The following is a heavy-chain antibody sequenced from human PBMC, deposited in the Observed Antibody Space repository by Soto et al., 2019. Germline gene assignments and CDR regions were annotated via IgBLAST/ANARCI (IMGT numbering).Heavy chain of an antibody. CDR3: AKDPRLQLGY. J-gene: IGHJ4*02. Sequence: LRLSCAASGFPFSHYAMYWVRQAPGKGLEWVSGISGGGDGTNYADSVKGRFTISRDNSRNTLYLQMNSLRAEDTAVYYCAKDPRLQLGYWGQGTLVTVSS. CDR2: ISGGGDGT. D-gene: IGHD1-1*01. CDR1: GFPFSHYA. V-gene: IGHV3-23*01.